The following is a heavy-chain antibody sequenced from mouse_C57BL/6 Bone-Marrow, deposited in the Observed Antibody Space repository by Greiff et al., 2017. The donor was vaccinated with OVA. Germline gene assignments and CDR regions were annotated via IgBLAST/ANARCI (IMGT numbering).Heavy chain of an antibody. CDR2: IDPEDGDT. Sequence: VQLQQSGAELVRPGASVKLSCTASGFNIKDYYMHWVKQRPEQGLEWIGRIDPEDGDTEYAPKFQGKATMTADTSSNTAYLQLSSLTSEDTAVYYCTTTRGYGSRGPWCAYWGQGTLVTVSA. CDR3: TTTRGYGSRGPWCAY. CDR1: GFNIKDYY. J-gene: IGHJ3*01. D-gene: IGHD1-1*01. V-gene: IGHV14-1*01.